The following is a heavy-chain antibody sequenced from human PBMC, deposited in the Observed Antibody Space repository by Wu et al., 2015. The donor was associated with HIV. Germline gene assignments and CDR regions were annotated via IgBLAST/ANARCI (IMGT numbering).Heavy chain of an antibody. Sequence: QVQLAQSGAEVMKPGSSVRVSCKASGGTFSSYTFNWVRQAPGQGLEWMGRIIPISGTTDYAQKFQGRITITADESTRTTYMELNSLRYEDTAVYFCARELLWGEDFWGQGTRVTVSS. CDR3: ARELLWGEDF. V-gene: IGHV1-69*15. CDR1: GGTFSSYT. CDR2: IIPISGTT. D-gene: IGHD2-21*01. J-gene: IGHJ4*02.